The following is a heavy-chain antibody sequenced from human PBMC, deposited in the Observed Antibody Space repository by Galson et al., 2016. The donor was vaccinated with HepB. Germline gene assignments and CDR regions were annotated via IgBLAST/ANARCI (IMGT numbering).Heavy chain of an antibody. D-gene: IGHD2-15*01. Sequence: SVKVSCKASGYTFTSYVIHWVRQAPGQRLECMGWINGGNGNTKSSEKFQGRVTITRDTVANTAYMELSSLRSEDTAVYYCARGPQSGGYWGQGTLVTVSS. V-gene: IGHV1-3*01. CDR3: ARGPQSGGY. CDR2: INGGNGNT. CDR1: GYTFTSYV. J-gene: IGHJ4*02.